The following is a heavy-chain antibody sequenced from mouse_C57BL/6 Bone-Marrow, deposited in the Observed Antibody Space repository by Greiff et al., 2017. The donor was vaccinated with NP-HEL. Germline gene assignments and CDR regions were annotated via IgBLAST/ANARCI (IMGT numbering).Heavy chain of an antibody. CDR2: INPGSGGT. J-gene: IGHJ3*01. D-gene: IGHD4-1*01. CDR1: GYAFTNYL. CDR3: ARRELGRWFAY. Sequence: QVHVKQSGAELVRPGTSVKVSCKASGYAFTNYLIEWVKQRPGQGLEWIGVINPGSGGTNYNEKFKGKATLTADKSSSTAYMQLSSLTSEDSAVYFCARRELGRWFAYWGQGTLVTVSA. V-gene: IGHV1-54*01.